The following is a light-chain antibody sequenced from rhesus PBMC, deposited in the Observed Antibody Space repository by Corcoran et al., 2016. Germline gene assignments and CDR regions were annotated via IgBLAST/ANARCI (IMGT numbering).Light chain of an antibody. J-gene: IGKJ2*01. Sequence: EIVMTQSPATLSLSPGERATLSCRASPSVSSSLAWYQQKPGQAPRLLLYGASSRATGIPERLSGSGSGTDFTLTISSLEPEDVAVYYCLQHSNWPYSFGQGTKVEVK. CDR1: PSVSSS. CDR2: GAS. V-gene: IGKV3-24*01. CDR3: LQHSNWPYS.